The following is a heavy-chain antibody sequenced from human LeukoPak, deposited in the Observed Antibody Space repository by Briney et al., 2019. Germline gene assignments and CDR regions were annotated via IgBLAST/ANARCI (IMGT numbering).Heavy chain of an antibody. CDR2: IRSDGSDK. V-gene: IGHV3-33*01. Sequence: PGRSLRLSCAASGFPSSSYVMHWVRQAPGKGLEWVAIIRSDGSDKYYADSVKGRFTISRDNSKSTLYLQLSSLRAEDTAVYYCARSYGDATFDYWGPGTLVTVSS. J-gene: IGHJ4*02. CDR1: GFPSSSYV. CDR3: ARSYGDATFDY. D-gene: IGHD4-17*01.